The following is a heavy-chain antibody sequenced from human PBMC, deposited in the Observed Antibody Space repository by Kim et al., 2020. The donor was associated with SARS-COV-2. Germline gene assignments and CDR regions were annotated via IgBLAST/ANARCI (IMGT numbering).Heavy chain of an antibody. V-gene: IGHV3-30*04. CDR2: ISYDGSNK. CDR3: ARVIRYFDWLFPGDY. Sequence: GGSLRLSCAASGFTFSSYAMHWVRQAPGKGLEWVAVISYDGSNKYYADSVKGRFTISRDNSKNTLYLQMNSLRAEDTAVYYCARVIRYFDWLFPGDYWG. D-gene: IGHD3-9*01. CDR1: GFTFSSYA. J-gene: IGHJ4*01.